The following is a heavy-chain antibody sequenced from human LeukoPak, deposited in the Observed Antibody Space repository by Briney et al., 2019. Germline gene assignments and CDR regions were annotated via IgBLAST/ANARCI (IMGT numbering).Heavy chain of an antibody. CDR1: GFTFSSYS. V-gene: IGHV3-21*01. CDR2: ISSSSSYI. J-gene: IGHJ3*02. Sequence: GGSLRLSCAASGFTFSSYSMNWVRQAPGKGLEWVSSISSSSSYIYYADSVKGRFTISRDNAKNSLYLQMNGLRAEDTAVYYCARVLTIFGVGIDAFDIWGQGTMVTVSS. CDR3: ARVLTIFGVGIDAFDI. D-gene: IGHD3-3*01.